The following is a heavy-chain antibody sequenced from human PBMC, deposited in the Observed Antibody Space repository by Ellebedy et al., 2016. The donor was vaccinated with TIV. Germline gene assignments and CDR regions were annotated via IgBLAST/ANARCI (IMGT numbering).Heavy chain of an antibody. CDR2: IYYSGST. CDR1: GGSISSYY. D-gene: IGHD3-10*01. V-gene: IGHV4-59*12. CDR3: ARGEDTMVPDY. J-gene: IGHJ4*02. Sequence: SETLSLXXTVSGGSISSYYWSWIRQPPGKGLEWIGYIYYSGSTNYNPSLKSRVTISVDTSKNQFSLKLSSVTAADTAVYYCARGEDTMVPDYWGQGTLVTVSS.